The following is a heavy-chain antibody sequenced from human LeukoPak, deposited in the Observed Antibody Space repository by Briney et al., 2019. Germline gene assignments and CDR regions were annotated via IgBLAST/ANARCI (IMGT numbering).Heavy chain of an antibody. CDR3: AINGSSWYDY. V-gene: IGHV3-23*01. CDR1: GLAFSSSA. CDR2: ISGSGYVT. J-gene: IGHJ4*02. Sequence: GGSLRLSCAASGLAFSSSAMSWVRQAPGKGLEWVSSISGSGYVTYYADSVKGRFTLSRDNFENTLYLRMNSLRAEDTAVYYCAINGSSWYDYWGQGTLVTVSS. D-gene: IGHD6-13*01.